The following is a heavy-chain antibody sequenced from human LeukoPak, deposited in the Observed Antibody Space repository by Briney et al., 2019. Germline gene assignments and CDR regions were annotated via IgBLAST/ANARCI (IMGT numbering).Heavy chain of an antibody. V-gene: IGHV4-59*01. D-gene: IGHD4-23*01. Sequence: PSETLSLTCTVSGGSISSYYWSWIRQPPGKGLEWIGYIYYSGSTNYNPSLKSRVTISVDTSKNQFSLKLSSVTAADTAVYYCARIRDGGNEGWFGPWGQGTLVTVSS. CDR3: ARIRDGGNEGWFGP. CDR2: IYYSGST. CDR1: GGSISSYY. J-gene: IGHJ5*02.